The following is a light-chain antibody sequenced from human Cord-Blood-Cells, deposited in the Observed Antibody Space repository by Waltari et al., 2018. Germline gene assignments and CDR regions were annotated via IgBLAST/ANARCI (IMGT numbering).Light chain of an antibody. V-gene: IGLV2-11*01. CDR1: SSDVGGYNY. CDR3: CSYAGSYTVV. Sequence: QSALTEPRSVSGYPGQSGPISVSGTSSDVGGYNYVPWYQQTRIKAPKPMIYDVSKRPSGVPDPFSGSKSGNTASLTISGLQAEDEADYYCCSYAGSYTVVFGGGTKLTVL. CDR2: DVS. J-gene: IGLJ2*01.